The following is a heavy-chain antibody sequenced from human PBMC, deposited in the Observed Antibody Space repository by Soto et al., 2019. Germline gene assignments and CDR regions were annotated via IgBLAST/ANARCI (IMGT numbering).Heavy chain of an antibody. CDR1: GGSFSGYY. CDR3: ARGYAGLSTVAGEDYYYYYGMDV. J-gene: IGHJ6*02. CDR2: INHSGST. Sequence: SETLSLTCAVYGGSFSGYYWSWIRQPPGKGLEWIGEINHSGSTNYNPSLKSRVTISVDTSKNQFSLKLSSVTAADTAVYYCARGYAGLSTVAGEDYYYYYGMDVWGQGTMVTVSS. D-gene: IGHD6-19*01. V-gene: IGHV4-34*01.